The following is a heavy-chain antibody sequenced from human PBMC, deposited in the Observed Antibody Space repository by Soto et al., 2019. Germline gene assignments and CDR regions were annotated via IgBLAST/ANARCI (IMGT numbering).Heavy chain of an antibody. CDR2: IYYSGST. CDR1: GGSISSGGYY. CDR3: ASYDYVWGSYRANDDFDI. D-gene: IGHD3-16*02. V-gene: IGHV4-31*03. Sequence: SETLSLTCTVSGGSISSGGYYWSWIRQHPGKGLEWIGYIYYSGSTYYNPSLKSRVTISVDTSKNQFSLKLSSVTAADTAVYYCASYDYVWGSYRANDDFDIWGQGTMVTVSS. J-gene: IGHJ3*02.